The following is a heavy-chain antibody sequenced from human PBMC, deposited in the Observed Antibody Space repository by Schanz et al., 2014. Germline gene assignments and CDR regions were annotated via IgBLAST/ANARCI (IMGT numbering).Heavy chain of an antibody. Sequence: EVQLVESGGGLVQPGRSLRLSCAASGFTFDDYAMHWVRQAPGKGLEWVSGISWNSGSVAYVDSVRGRFTISRDNAKNSLYLQMNSLRAEDTAVYYCAKGSVVVVAATLPFDYWGQGTLVTVSS. CDR3: AKGSVVVVAATLPFDY. V-gene: IGHV3-9*01. CDR1: GFTFDDYA. CDR2: ISWNSGSV. J-gene: IGHJ4*02. D-gene: IGHD2-15*01.